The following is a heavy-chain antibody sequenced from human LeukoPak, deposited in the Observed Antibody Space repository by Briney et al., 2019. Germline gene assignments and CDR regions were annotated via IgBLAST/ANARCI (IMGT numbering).Heavy chain of an antibody. CDR1: GFTFSSYG. CDR2: ISYDGSNK. Sequence: GGSLRLSCAASGFTFSSYGMHWVRQAPGKGLEWVAVISYDGSNKYYADSVKGRFTISRDNSKNTLYLQMNSLRAEDTAVYYCAKDRSQQLVRWFDPWGQGTLVTVSS. V-gene: IGHV3-30*18. D-gene: IGHD6-13*01. J-gene: IGHJ5*02. CDR3: AKDRSQQLVRWFDP.